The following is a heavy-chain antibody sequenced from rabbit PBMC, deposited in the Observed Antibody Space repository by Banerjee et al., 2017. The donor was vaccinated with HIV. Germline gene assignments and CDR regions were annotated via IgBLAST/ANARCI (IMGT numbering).Heavy chain of an antibody. CDR2: IGAGSSGST. J-gene: IGHJ4*01. D-gene: IGHD4-1*01. Sequence: QSLEESGGDLVKPEGSLTLTCTASGFSFSNKYVMCWVRQAPGKGLEWIACIGAGSSGSTYYASWAKGRFTISKTSSTTVTLQMTSLTAADTATYFCARDLAGAIGWNFNLWGQGTLVPVS. V-gene: IGHV1S40*01. CDR3: ARDLAGAIGWNFNL. CDR1: GFSFSNKYV.